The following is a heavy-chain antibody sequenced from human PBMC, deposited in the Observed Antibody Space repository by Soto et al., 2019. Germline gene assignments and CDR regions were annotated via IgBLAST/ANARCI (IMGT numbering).Heavy chain of an antibody. Sequence: ASVKVSCKASGYTFTSYGISWVRQAPGQGLEWMGWISAYNGNTNYAQKLQGRVTMTTDTSTSTAYMELRSLRSDDTAVYYCARARKYCSGGSCSRDFDYWGQGTLVTVSS. V-gene: IGHV1-18*01. D-gene: IGHD2-15*01. CDR1: GYTFTSYG. CDR2: ISAYNGNT. J-gene: IGHJ4*02. CDR3: ARARKYCSGGSCSRDFDY.